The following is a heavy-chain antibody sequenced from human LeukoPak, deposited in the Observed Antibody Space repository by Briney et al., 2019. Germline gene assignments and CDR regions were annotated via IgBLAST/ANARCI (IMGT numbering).Heavy chain of an antibody. CDR1: GFTFSNYW. V-gene: IGHV3-7*01. J-gene: IGHJ6*02. CDR2: VNQDGSER. Sequence: GGSLSLSCAASGFTFSNYWMTWVRQAPGKGLEWVANVNQDGSERYYVNSVRGRFTISRDNAKNSLDLQMNSLRAEDTALYFCAKANAMDVWGQGTTVTVSS. CDR3: AKANAMDV.